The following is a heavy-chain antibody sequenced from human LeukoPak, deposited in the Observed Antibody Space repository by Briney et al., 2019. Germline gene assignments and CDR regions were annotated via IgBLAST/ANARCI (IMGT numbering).Heavy chain of an antibody. V-gene: IGHV4-39*07. CDR3: ARGDVLRYFDWLHYFDY. Sequence: PSETLSLTCTVSGGSIRSYYWGWIRQPPGKGLEWIGSIYYSGSTYYSPSLKSRVTISVDTSKNQFSLKLSSVTAADTAVYYCARGDVLRYFDWLHYFDYWGQGTLVTVSS. D-gene: IGHD3-9*01. CDR2: IYYSGST. CDR1: GGSIRSYY. J-gene: IGHJ4*02.